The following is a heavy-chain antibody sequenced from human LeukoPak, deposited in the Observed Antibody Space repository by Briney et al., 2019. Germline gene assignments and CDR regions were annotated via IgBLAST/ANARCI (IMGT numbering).Heavy chain of an antibody. Sequence: GGSLRLSCAASGFTFSSYEMNWVRQAPGKGLEWVSYISSSGSTIYYADSVKGRFTISRDNAKNSLYLQMNSLRAEDTAVYYCARLYSSSSFYYYYYTWTSGAKGPRSPSP. V-gene: IGHV3-48*03. CDR2: ISSSGSTI. CDR1: GFTFSSYE. D-gene: IGHD6-6*01. CDR3: ARLYSSSSFYYYYYTWTS. J-gene: IGHJ6*03.